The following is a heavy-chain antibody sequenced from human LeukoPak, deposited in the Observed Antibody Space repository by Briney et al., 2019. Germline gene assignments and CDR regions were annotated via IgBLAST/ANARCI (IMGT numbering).Heavy chain of an antibody. Sequence: GGSLRLSCAASGFTFSSYAMSWVRQAPGKGLEWVSDINGSGGTTYYADSVKGRFTISGDNSKNTLYLQMNSLRAEDTAVYYCAKGVVVAPDVTPFDYWGQGTLVTVSS. CDR1: GFTFSSYA. CDR2: INGSGGTT. J-gene: IGHJ4*02. V-gene: IGHV3-23*01. D-gene: IGHD2-2*01. CDR3: AKGVVVAPDVTPFDY.